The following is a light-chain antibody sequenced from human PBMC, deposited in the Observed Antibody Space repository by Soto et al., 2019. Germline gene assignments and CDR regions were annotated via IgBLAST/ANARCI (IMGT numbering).Light chain of an antibody. J-gene: IGKJ5*01. V-gene: IGKV3-11*01. CDR3: QQRSIWPPIT. CDR1: QSVGSY. Sequence: EIVLTQSPATLSLSPGERATLSCRASQSVGSYLAWYQQKPGQPPRLLIYDASNRATGIPARFSGSGSGTDFTLTISSLEPEDFAVYYCQQRSIWPPITFGQGTRLEMK. CDR2: DAS.